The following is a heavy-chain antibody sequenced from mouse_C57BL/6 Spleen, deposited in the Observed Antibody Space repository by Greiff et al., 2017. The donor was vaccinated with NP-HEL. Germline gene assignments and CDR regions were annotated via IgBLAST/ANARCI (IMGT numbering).Heavy chain of an antibody. CDR1: GFTFTDYY. J-gene: IGHJ3*01. CDR2: IRNKANGYTT. Sequence: EVQVVESGGGLVQPGGSLSLSCAASGFTFTDYYMSWVRQPPGKALEWLGFIRNKANGYTTEYSASVKGRVTIARDNSQNILYLQMNALRAEDSTTYYCARHYYYGRSPFAYWGQGTLVTVSA. CDR3: ARHYYYGRSPFAY. D-gene: IGHD1-1*01. V-gene: IGHV7-3*01.